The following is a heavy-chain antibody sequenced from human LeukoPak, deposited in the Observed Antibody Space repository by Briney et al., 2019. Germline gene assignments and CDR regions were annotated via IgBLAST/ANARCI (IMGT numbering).Heavy chain of an antibody. CDR3: VRLQGDCYPEVCAFDI. CDR2: IIPIFGTA. D-gene: IGHD2-21*02. V-gene: IGHV1-69*05. CDR1: GGTFSSYA. J-gene: IGHJ3*02. Sequence: GSSVKVSCKASGGTFSSYAISWVRQAPGQGLEWMGGIIPIFGTANYAQKFQGRVTITTDESTSTAYMELSSLRSEDTAVYYCVRLQGDCYPEVCAFDIWGQGTMVTVSS.